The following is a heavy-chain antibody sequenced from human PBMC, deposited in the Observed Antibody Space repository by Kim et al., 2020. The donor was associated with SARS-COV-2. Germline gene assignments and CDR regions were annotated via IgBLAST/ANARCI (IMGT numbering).Heavy chain of an antibody. V-gene: IGHV3-53*01. Sequence: GGSLRLSCAASGFTVSSNYMSWVRQAPGKGLEWVSVIYSGGSTYYADSVKGRFTISRDNSKNTLYLQMNSLRAEDTAVYYCARGGPGEWELLHFDYWGQGTLVTVSS. CDR1: GFTVSSNY. J-gene: IGHJ4*02. CDR3: ARGGPGEWELLHFDY. D-gene: IGHD1-26*01. CDR2: IYSGGST.